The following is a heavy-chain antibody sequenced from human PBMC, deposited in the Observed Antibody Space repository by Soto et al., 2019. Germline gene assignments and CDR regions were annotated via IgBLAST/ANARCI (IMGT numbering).Heavy chain of an antibody. CDR1: GFTFSSYA. CDR2: ISGSGGST. J-gene: IGHJ4*02. V-gene: IGHV3-23*01. CDR3: AKSLSGWYPKGGKSQPDY. Sequence: GGSLRLSCAASGFTFSSYAMSWVRQAPGKGLEWVSAISGSGGSTYYADSVKGRFTISRDNSKNTLYLQMNSLRAEDTAVYYCAKSLSGWYPKGGKSQPDYWGQGTLVTVSS. D-gene: IGHD6-19*01.